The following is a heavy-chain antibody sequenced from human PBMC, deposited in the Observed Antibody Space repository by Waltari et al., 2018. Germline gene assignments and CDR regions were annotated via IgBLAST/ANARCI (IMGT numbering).Heavy chain of an antibody. Sequence: EVQLLESGGGLVQPGGSLRLSCAASGFTFRRYAMNWVRQAPGKGLKWVSSISGSGGSTYSADSVKGRFTISRDNSKNTLYLQMNSLRAEDMAVYYCAKDPYSNEATGNWFDPWGQGTLVTVSS. CDR3: AKDPYSNEATGNWFDP. V-gene: IGHV3-23*01. CDR1: GFTFRRYA. J-gene: IGHJ5*02. D-gene: IGHD4-4*01. CDR2: ISGSGGST.